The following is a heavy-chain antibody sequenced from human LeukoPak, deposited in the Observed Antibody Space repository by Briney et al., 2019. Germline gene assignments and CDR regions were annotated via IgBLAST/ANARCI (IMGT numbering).Heavy chain of an antibody. Sequence: GRSLRLSCAASGFTFDDYAMHWVRQAPGKGLEWVSGISWNSGSIGYADSVKGRFTISRDNAKNSLYLQMNSLRAEDTALYYCAKDIRAGLYYYYGMDVWGQGTTVTVSS. CDR3: AKDIRAGLYYYYGMDV. D-gene: IGHD6-19*01. V-gene: IGHV3-9*01. J-gene: IGHJ6*02. CDR1: GFTFDDYA. CDR2: ISWNSGSI.